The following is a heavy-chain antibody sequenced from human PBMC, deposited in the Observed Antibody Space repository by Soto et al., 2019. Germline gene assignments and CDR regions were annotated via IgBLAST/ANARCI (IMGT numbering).Heavy chain of an antibody. V-gene: IGHV2-5*02. CDR2: IYWDDDK. CDR1: GFSFTTDGMG. D-gene: IGHD3-16*02. CDR3: AHVYWAASGSRYCVDY. Sequence: QITLKESGPTLVKPTQTLTLTCTFSGFSFTTDGMGVGWIRQPPGKALEWLALIYWDDDKRFSPTLKSRRTIXXDASISQVVLTVTNIDPADTATYYCAHVYWAASGSRYCVDYWGQGTLVTVSS. J-gene: IGHJ4*02.